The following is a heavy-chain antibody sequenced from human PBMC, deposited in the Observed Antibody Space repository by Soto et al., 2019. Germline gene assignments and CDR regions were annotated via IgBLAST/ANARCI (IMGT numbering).Heavy chain of an antibody. Sequence: GGSLRLSCSASGFTFSSYAMHWVRQAPGKGLEYVSAISSNGGSTYYADSVKGRFTISRDNSKNTLYLQMSSLRAEDTAVYYCVKDRIKFYGGNSYNWFDPWGQGTLVTVSS. CDR1: GFTFSSYA. V-gene: IGHV3-64D*08. CDR2: ISSNGGST. J-gene: IGHJ5*02. D-gene: IGHD4-17*01. CDR3: VKDRIKFYGGNSYNWFDP.